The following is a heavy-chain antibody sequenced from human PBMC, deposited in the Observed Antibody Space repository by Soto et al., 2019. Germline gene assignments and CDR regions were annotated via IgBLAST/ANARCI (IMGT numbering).Heavy chain of an antibody. V-gene: IGHV1-69*02. CDR1: GGTFSSYT. CDR3: ARGPDSGSYYDYYYGMDV. Sequence: GASVKVSCKASGGTFSSYTISWVRQAPGQGLEWMGRIIPILGIANYAQKFQGRVTITADKSTSTAYMELSSLRSEDTAVYYCARGPDSGSYYDYYYGMDVWGQGTTVTVSS. CDR2: IIPILGIA. J-gene: IGHJ6*02. D-gene: IGHD1-26*01.